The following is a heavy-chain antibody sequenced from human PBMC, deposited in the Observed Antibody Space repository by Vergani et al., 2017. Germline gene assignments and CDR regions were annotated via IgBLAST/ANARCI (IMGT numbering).Heavy chain of an antibody. CDR1: GGSISSYY. J-gene: IGHJ6*02. Sequence: QVQLQESGPGLVKPSETLSLTCTVSGGSISSYYWSWIRQPAGKGLEWIGRIYTSGSTNYNPSLKSRVTMSVDTSKNQFSLKLGSVTAADTAVYYCARDPMYSSSWYGGDYYYYGMDVWGQGTTVTVSS. CDR2: IYTSGST. CDR3: ARDPMYSSSWYGGDYYYYGMDV. D-gene: IGHD6-13*01. V-gene: IGHV4-4*07.